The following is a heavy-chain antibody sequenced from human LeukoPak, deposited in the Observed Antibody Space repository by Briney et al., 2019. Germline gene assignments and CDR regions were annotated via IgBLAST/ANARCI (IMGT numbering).Heavy chain of an antibody. Sequence: SETLSLTCAVYGGSFSGYYWSWIRQPPGKGLEWIGEINHSGSTNYNPSLKSRVTISVDTSKNQFSLKLSSVTAADTAVYYCARGCAAPGVLASPATAPYYFDYWGQGTLVTVSS. V-gene: IGHV4-34*01. CDR1: GGSFSGYY. J-gene: IGHJ4*02. D-gene: IGHD2-15*01. CDR2: INHSGST. CDR3: ARGCAAPGVLASPATAPYYFDY.